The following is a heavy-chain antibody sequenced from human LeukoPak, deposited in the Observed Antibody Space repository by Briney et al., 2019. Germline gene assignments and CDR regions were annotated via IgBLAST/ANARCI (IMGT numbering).Heavy chain of an antibody. J-gene: IGHJ4*02. CDR3: ARDSYYGDARSLHFDY. Sequence: ASVKVSCKASGYTFTSYYMHWVRQAPGQGLEWMGWINPNSGGINYSQKFKGRVTMTRDTSISTVYMELTRLTSDDTAVYYCARDSYYGDARSLHFDYWGQGTLVTVSS. CDR2: INPNSGGI. D-gene: IGHD4-17*01. CDR1: GYTFTSYY. V-gene: IGHV1-2*02.